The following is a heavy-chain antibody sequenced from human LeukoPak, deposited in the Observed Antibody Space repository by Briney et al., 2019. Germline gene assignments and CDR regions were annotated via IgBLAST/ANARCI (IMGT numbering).Heavy chain of an antibody. CDR3: AKSNGYGLVDI. CDR2: IYHSGNT. V-gene: IGHV4-38-2*02. CDR1: GYSISSGYS. Sequence: ASETLSLTCTVSGYSISSGYSWGWIRQPPGKGLEWIGSIYHSGNTYYNPSLKRRVTISVDTSKNQFSLKLNSVTAADTAVYYCAKSNGYGLVDIWGQGTMVTVSS. D-gene: IGHD3-10*01. J-gene: IGHJ3*02.